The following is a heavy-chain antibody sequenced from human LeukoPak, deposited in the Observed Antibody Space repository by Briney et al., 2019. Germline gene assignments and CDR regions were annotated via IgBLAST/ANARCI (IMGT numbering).Heavy chain of an antibody. CDR1: GFAFSTYS. J-gene: IGHJ4*02. D-gene: IGHD5-12*01. Sequence: PGVSLRLSCAASGFAFSTYSMNWVRQAPGKGLEWVSFISSSSSTIYYADSVKGRFTISRDNAKNSLYLQMNSLRDEDTAVYYCARDRGYYFDNWGQGTLVTVSS. CDR2: ISSSSSTI. CDR3: ARDRGYYFDN. V-gene: IGHV3-48*02.